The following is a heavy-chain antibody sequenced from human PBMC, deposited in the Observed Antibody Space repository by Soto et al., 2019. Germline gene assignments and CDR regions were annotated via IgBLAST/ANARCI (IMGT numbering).Heavy chain of an antibody. J-gene: IGHJ6*03. CDR3: ARGHSDYDYGYYYYYMDV. D-gene: IGHD5-12*01. V-gene: IGHV1-8*01. CDR2: MNPNSGNT. CDR1: GYTFTSYD. Sequence: GASVNVSCKASGYTFTSYDINWVRQATGQGLEWMGWMNPNSGNTGYAQKFQGRVTMTRNTSISTAYMELSSLRSEDTAVYYCARGHSDYDYGYYYYYMDVWGKGTTVTVSS.